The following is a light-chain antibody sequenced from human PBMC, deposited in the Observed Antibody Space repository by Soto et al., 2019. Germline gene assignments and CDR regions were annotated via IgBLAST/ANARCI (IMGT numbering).Light chain of an antibody. CDR1: QSVGRY. CDR3: QQRSDWPST. Sequence: EIVLTQSPATLSLSPGEGATLSCRASQSVGRYLAWYQQKPGQAPRLLIYDASKRATGIAAMFSGSGSGTDFPLTISILEPEDCAVYYCQQRSDWPSTFGGGTKVQIK. CDR2: DAS. J-gene: IGKJ4*01. V-gene: IGKV3-11*01.